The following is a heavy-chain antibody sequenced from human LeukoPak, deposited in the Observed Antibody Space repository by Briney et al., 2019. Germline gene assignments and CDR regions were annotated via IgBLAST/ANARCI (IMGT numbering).Heavy chain of an antibody. J-gene: IGHJ4*02. CDR2: IYYSGST. Sequence: SETLSLTCTVSGGSISSYYWSWLRQPPGKGLEWVGYIYYSGSTNYNPSLKSRGTISVATSKNQFSLKLSSVTAADTAVYYCARRGYSYGTYYFDYWGQGTLVTVSS. CDR1: GGSISSYY. CDR3: ARRGYSYGTYYFDY. V-gene: IGHV4-59*08. D-gene: IGHD5-18*01.